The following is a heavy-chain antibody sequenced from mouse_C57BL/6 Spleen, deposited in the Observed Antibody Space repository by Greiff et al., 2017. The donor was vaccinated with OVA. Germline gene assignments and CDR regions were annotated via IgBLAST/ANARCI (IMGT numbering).Heavy chain of an antibody. Sequence: QVQLKQPGAELVKPGASVKMSCKASGYTFTSYWITWVKQRPGQGLEWIGDIYPGSGSTNYNEKFKSKATLTVDTSSSTAYVQLSSLTSEDSAVYYCARGGSGAMDYWGQGTSVTVSS. CDR3: ARGGSGAMDY. D-gene: IGHD1-1*01. V-gene: IGHV1-55*01. CDR1: GYTFTSYW. CDR2: IYPGSGST. J-gene: IGHJ4*01.